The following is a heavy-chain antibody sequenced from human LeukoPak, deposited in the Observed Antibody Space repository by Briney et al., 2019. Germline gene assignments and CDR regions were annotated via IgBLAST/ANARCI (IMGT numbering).Heavy chain of an antibody. J-gene: IGHJ6*03. CDR2: IKQGGSEK. CDR1: GFTFSSYW. Sequence: GGSLRLSCAASGFTFSSYWMSWVRQAPGKGLEWVANIKQGGSEKYYVDSVKGRFTISRDNPKNPLYLQMNSLRAEDTAVYYCARAQLERGYYYYMAVGGKGTTVTVSS. CDR3: ARAQLERGYYYYMAV. D-gene: IGHD1-1*01. V-gene: IGHV3-7*01.